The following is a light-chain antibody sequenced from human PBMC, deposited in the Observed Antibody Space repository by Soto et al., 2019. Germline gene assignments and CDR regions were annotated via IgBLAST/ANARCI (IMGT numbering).Light chain of an antibody. CDR2: GAS. J-gene: IGKJ1*01. V-gene: IGKV3-15*01. Sequence: EIVMTQSPVTLSVSPGETANLSCRASQTVTSSLAWYQQKPGRSPRLLLSGASTRATGIPARFSGSGSGTEFTLTISRLQSEDLAVYYCQQYNDWPRTFGQGTKVDIK. CDR3: QQYNDWPRT. CDR1: QTVTSS.